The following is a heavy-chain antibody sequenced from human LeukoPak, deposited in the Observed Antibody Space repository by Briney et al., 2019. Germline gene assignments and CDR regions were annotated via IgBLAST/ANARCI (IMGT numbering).Heavy chain of an antibody. CDR2: ISSSGSPI. D-gene: IGHD3-22*01. CDR3: ARCISSCFYEE. V-gene: IGHV3-48*02. Sequence: GGSLRLSCTASGFFFSSYSMNWVRQAPGKGLEWLSYISSSGSPIHYADPVKGRFIISRDNAKNSLYLQMSNLTDEDTAVYYCARCISSCFYEEWGQGTLVIVSS. J-gene: IGHJ4*02. CDR1: GFFFSSYS.